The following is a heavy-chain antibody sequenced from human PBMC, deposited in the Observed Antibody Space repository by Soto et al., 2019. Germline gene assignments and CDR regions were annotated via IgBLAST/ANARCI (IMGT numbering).Heavy chain of an antibody. J-gene: IGHJ5*02. Sequence: QVQLVQSGAEVKKPGASVKVSCKASGYTFTSYGISWVRQAPGQGLEWMGWISAYNGNTNYAQKLQGRVTMNTDTSTSTAYMELRSLRSDDTAVYYCASVSEDYDFWSGYYYAGWFEPWGQGTLVTVSS. V-gene: IGHV1-18*01. D-gene: IGHD3-3*01. CDR3: ASVSEDYDFWSGYYYAGWFEP. CDR1: GYTFTSYG. CDR2: ISAYNGNT.